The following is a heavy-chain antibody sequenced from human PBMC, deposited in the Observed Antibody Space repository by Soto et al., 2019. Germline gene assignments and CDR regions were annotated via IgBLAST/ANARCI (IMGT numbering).Heavy chain of an antibody. D-gene: IGHD3-22*01. CDR2: IYYSGST. J-gene: IGHJ6*02. Sequence: SSETLSLTCTVSGGSISSYYWSWIRQPPGKGLEWIGYIYYSGSTNYNPSLKSRVIISVDTSKNQFSLKLSSVTAADTAVYYCARDRRVLTYYYDSSGFDGMDVWGQGTTVTVSS. CDR1: GGSISSYY. CDR3: ARDRRVLTYYYDSSGFDGMDV. V-gene: IGHV4-59*01.